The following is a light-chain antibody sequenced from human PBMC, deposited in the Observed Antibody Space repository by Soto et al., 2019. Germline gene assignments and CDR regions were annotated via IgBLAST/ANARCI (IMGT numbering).Light chain of an antibody. J-gene: IGKJ4*01. CDR3: QQYGSSPLT. CDR1: QSVSSSY. V-gene: IGKV3-20*01. Sequence: DTVLKQSPVTLSLSPWERATLSCMASQSVSSSYLAWYQQTPGQAPRLLIYGASSRATGIPDRFSGSGSGTDLTLTISRLEPEDFAVYYCQQYGSSPLTFGGGTKVDIK. CDR2: GAS.